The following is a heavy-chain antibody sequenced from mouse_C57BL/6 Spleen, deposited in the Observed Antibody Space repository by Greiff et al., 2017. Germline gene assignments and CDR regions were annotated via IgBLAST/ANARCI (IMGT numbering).Heavy chain of an antibody. CDR1: GYTFTSYW. Sequence: QVQLQQSGAELVKPGASVKLSCKASGYTFTSYWMHWVKQRPGQGLEWIGMIHPNSGSTNYNEKFKSKATLTVDKSSSTAYMQLSSLTSEDSAVYYCAGHSDSSGYSAWFAYWGQGTLVTVSA. CDR3: AGHSDSSGYSAWFAY. D-gene: IGHD3-2*02. J-gene: IGHJ3*01. V-gene: IGHV1-64*01. CDR2: IHPNSGST.